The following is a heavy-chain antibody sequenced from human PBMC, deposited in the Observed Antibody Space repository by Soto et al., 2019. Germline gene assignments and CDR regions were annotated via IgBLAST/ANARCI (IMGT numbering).Heavy chain of an antibody. Sequence: GASVKVSCKASGYTFTSYAMHCVRQAPGQRLEWMGWINAGNGNTKYSQKFQGRVTITRDTSASTAYMELSSLRSEDTAVYYCARDTARPYYYYYGMDVWGQGTTVTVSS. CDR2: INAGNGNT. CDR3: ARDTARPYYYYYGMDV. D-gene: IGHD5-18*01. V-gene: IGHV1-3*01. CDR1: GYTFTSYA. J-gene: IGHJ6*02.